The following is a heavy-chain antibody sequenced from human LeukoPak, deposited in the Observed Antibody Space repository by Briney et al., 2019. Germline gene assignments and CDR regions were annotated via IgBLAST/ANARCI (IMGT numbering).Heavy chain of an antibody. CDR2: IYPGDTVT. Sequence: GESLEISCKGSGYRFINYWIGWVRQMPGKGLEGRGIIYPGDTVTIYSPSFQGQVTISDDMSIGTAYLQWSSLKASDTAMYYCATLTHLQLERLYNWFDPWGQGTLVTVSP. J-gene: IGHJ5*02. CDR3: ATLTHLQLERLYNWFDP. CDR1: GYRFINYW. D-gene: IGHD1-1*01. V-gene: IGHV5-51*01.